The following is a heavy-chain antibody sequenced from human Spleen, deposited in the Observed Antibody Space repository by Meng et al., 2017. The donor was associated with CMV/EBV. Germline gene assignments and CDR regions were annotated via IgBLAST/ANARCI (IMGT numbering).Heavy chain of an antibody. V-gene: IGHV3-74*01. D-gene: IGHD1-26*01. CDR1: GFTFSSYW. CDR2: INHDGSRT. J-gene: IGHJ4*02. Sequence: CAASGFTFSSYWMYWVRQAPGTGPVWVSHINHDGSRTTYADSVKGRFTISRDNAKSTLYLQMNSLRADDAAVYFCARGLGSGSYGLGYWGQGTLVTVSS. CDR3: ARGLGSGSYGLGY.